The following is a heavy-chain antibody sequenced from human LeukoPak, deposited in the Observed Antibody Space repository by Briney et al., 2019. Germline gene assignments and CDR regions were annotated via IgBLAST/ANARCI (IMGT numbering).Heavy chain of an antibody. D-gene: IGHD6-19*01. CDR3: ARVAAMTGTVIDY. CDR2: IKSTANGGTI. J-gene: IGHJ4*02. V-gene: IGHV3-15*01. CDR1: GLTFSNAW. Sequence: PGGSLRLSCAASGLTFSNAWMNWVRQTPEKGLEWVGLIKSTANGGTIDYAAPVKGRFTISRDDSKNTLHLQMNSLRAEDTAVYYCARVAAMTGTVIDYWGQGTLVTVSS.